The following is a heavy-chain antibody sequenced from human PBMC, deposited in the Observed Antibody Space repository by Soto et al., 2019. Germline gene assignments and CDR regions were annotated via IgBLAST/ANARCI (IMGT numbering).Heavy chain of an antibody. CDR2: ISDDSSYI. CDR3: ATPYYFNH. Sequence: GGSLRLSCAASGFTFSSYGMHWVRQAPGKGLEWLSSISDDSSYIDYTDSQRGRFTVSRDNARNSLYLQIDSLGEEDTAVYYCATPYYFNHWGQGTRVTVCS. D-gene: IGHD3-16*01. V-gene: IGHV3-21*06. CDR1: GFTFSSYG. J-gene: IGHJ1*01.